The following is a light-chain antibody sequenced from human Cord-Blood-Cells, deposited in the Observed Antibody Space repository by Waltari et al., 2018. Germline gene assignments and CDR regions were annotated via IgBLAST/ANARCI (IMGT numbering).Light chain of an antibody. V-gene: IGKV4-1*01. CDR3: QQYYSTPRT. Sequence: DIVMTQSPDPLAVSLGERATINCKSRQSVLYSSNNQNYLAWYQQKPGQPPKLLIYWASTRESGVPDRCSGSGSGTDLTLTISSLQAEDVAVYYCQQYYSTPRTFGQGTKVEIK. CDR2: WAS. CDR1: QSVLYSSNNQNY. J-gene: IGKJ1*01.